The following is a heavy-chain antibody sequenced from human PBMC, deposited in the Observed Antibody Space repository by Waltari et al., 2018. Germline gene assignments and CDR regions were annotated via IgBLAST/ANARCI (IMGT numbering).Heavy chain of an antibody. D-gene: IGHD3-10*01. CDR2: ISWNSGSI. CDR1: GFTFDDYA. CDR3: ATTPLRGGSGRRPHFDY. J-gene: IGHJ4*02. V-gene: IGHV3-9*01. Sequence: EVQLVESGGGLVQPGRSLRLSCAASGFTFDDYAMHWVRQAPGKGLEWVSGISWNSGSIGYADSVKGRFTISRDNSKNTLYLQMNSLRAEDTAVYYCATTPLRGGSGRRPHFDYWGQGTLVTVSS.